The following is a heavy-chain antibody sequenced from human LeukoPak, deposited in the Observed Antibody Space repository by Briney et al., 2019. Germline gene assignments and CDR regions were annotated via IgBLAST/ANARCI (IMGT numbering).Heavy chain of an antibody. CDR1: GFTFSSYA. D-gene: IGHD3-10*01. V-gene: IGHV3-30-3*01. Sequence: QPGGSLRLSCAASGFTFSSYAMHWVRQAPGKGLEWVAVISYDGSNKYYADSVKGRFTISRDNSKNTLYLQMNSLRAEDTAVYYCARDSITYGSGSYYKAEFDYWGQGTLVTVSS. CDR2: ISYDGSNK. J-gene: IGHJ4*02. CDR3: ARDSITYGSGSYYKAEFDY.